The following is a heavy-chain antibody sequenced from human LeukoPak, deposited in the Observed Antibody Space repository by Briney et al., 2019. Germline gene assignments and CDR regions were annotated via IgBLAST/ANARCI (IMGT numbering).Heavy chain of an antibody. D-gene: IGHD5-24*01. V-gene: IGHV1-46*01. CDR1: GYTFTSYY. CDR3: ARDLSRRDGYNYYFDY. CDR2: INPSGGST. Sequence: ASVKVSCKASGYTFTSYYMHWVRQAPGQGLEWMGIINPSGGSTSYAQKFQGRVTMTRDTSTSTVYMELSSLRSEDTAVYYCARDLSRRDGYNYYFDYWGQGTLVTVSS. J-gene: IGHJ4*02.